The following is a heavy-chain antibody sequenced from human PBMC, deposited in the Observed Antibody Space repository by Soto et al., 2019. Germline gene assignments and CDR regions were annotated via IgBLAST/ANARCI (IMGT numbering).Heavy chain of an antibody. Sequence: SETLSLTCTISGGAIGSHYWTWIRQPAGKGLEWIGRIYSSGSTQYNPSLQSRVTMSLDTSKNQFSLRLEPVTAADTAVYYCARGQRFSDCFDPWGQGTLVTVSS. CDR1: GGAIGSHY. CDR3: ARGQRFSDCFDP. D-gene: IGHD3-3*01. J-gene: IGHJ5*02. CDR2: IYSSGST. V-gene: IGHV4-4*07.